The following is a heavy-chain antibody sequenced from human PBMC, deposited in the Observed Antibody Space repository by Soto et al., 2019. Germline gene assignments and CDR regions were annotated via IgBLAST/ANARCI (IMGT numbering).Heavy chain of an antibody. J-gene: IGHJ6*02. V-gene: IGHV1-69*01. Sequence: QAQLEQSGGEVKKPGSSVKVSCKASRVAFSKFIVTWVRQAPGLGLEWVGGIIPNFGTANYAQKFQGRATLTAAESTSTSSMEVNNLRSEDTAVYYCAKVRYSSPMGYYYGMDVWGQGTTVTVSS. CDR1: RVAFSKFI. CDR2: IIPNFGTA. D-gene: IGHD6-19*01. CDR3: AKVRYSSPMGYYYGMDV.